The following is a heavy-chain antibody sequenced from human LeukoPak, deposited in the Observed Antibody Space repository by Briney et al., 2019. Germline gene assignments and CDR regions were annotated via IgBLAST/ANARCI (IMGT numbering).Heavy chain of an antibody. CDR3: ARDRLRYFDY. CDR1: GFTFSTYR. Sequence: GGSLRLSCAASGFTFSTYRMNWVRQAPGRGLEWLASIKDDGSEKYYADSVKGRFTISRDNAKNSLYLQTNSLRAEDTAVYYCARDRLRYFDYWGQGTLVTVSS. J-gene: IGHJ4*02. D-gene: IGHD3-9*01. CDR2: IKDDGSEK. V-gene: IGHV3-7*03.